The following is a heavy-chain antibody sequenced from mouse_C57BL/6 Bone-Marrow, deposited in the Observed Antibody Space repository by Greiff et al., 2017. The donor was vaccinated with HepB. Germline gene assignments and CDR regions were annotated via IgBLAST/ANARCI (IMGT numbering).Heavy chain of an antibody. J-gene: IGHJ3*01. D-gene: IGHD4-1*01. Sequence: VKLQESGAELVKPGASVKISCKASGYAFSSYWMNWVKQRPGKGLEWIGQIYPGDGDTNYNGKFKGKATLTADKSSSTAYMQLSSLTSEDSAVYFCARENWDAWFAYWGQGTLVTVSA. CDR3: ARENWDAWFAY. V-gene: IGHV1-80*01. CDR2: IYPGDGDT. CDR1: GYAFSSYW.